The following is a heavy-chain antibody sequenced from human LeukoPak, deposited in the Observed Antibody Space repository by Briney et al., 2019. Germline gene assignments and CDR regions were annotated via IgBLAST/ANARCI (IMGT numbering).Heavy chain of an antibody. CDR3: AKESDSAGACDF. CDR2: IRYDGSNK. J-gene: IGHJ4*02. CDR1: GFTFSSYA. Sequence: GGSLRLSCAASGFTFSSYAMSWVRQAPGKGLEWVAFIRYDGSNKYYADSVKGRFTISRDNSKNTLYLQMNSLRAEDTAMYYCAKESDSAGACDFWGQGTLVTVSS. V-gene: IGHV3-30*02. D-gene: IGHD2-21*02.